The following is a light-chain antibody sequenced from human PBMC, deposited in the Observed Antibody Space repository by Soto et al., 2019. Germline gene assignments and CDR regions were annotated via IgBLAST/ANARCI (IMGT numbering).Light chain of an antibody. CDR1: QSLLHTNGYNY. V-gene: IGKV2-28*01. Sequence: DIVMTQSPLSLPVTPGEPASISCRSSQSLLHTNGYNYLDWYLQKPGQSPQLLIYLGSNRASGVPDRFSGSGSGTDLTLKISRVEADDVGVYYCMQVLQTPYTFGQGTKLEIK. CDR3: MQVLQTPYT. CDR2: LGS. J-gene: IGKJ2*01.